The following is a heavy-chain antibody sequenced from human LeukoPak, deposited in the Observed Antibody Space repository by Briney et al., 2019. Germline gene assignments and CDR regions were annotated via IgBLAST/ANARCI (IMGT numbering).Heavy chain of an antibody. CDR1: GFTFSIYG. Sequence: GRSLRLSCAASGFTFSIYGMNWVRQAPGKGLEWVAVIWYNGNDKYYADSVKGRFTISRDNSKNTLYLQMNSLRAEDTAVYYCARGIGSQLRSGWFDPWGQGTLVTVSS. D-gene: IGHD3-3*01. CDR2: IWYNGNDK. CDR3: ARGIGSQLRSGWFDP. J-gene: IGHJ5*02. V-gene: IGHV3-33*01.